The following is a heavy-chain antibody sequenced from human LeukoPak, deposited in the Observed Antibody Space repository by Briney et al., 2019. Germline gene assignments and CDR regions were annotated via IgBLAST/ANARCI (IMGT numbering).Heavy chain of an antibody. J-gene: IGHJ6*02. CDR1: GGSFSGYY. CDR2: INHSGST. V-gene: IGHV4-34*01. D-gene: IGHD3-3*01. Sequence: SSETLSLTCAVYGGSFSGYYWSWIRQPPGKGLEWIGEINHSGSTNYNPSLKSRVTISVDTSKNQFSLKLSSVTAADTAVYYCARIRFPGYYYGMDVWGQGTTVTVSS. CDR3: ARIRFPGYYYGMDV.